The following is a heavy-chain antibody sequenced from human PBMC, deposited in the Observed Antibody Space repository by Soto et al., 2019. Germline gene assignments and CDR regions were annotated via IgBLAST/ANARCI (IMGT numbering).Heavy chain of an antibody. J-gene: IGHJ5*02. CDR2: INHSGST. V-gene: IGHV4-34*01. Sequence: PSETLSLTCTVSGGSISSYDWSWIRQPPGKGLEWIGEINHSGSTNYNPSLKSRVTISVDTSKNQFSLKLSSVTAADTAVYYCARARSPLLWFGEYRSGFDPWGQGTLVTVSS. CDR3: ARARSPLLWFGEYRSGFDP. CDR1: GGSISSYD. D-gene: IGHD3-10*01.